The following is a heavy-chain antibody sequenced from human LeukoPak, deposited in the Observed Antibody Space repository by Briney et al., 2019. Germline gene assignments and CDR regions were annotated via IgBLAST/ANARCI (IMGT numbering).Heavy chain of an antibody. CDR1: GGSISSYY. CDR3: ARTYCGGDCPYYYYYYMDV. V-gene: IGHV4-4*07. J-gene: IGHJ6*03. D-gene: IGHD2-21*01. Sequence: SETLSLTCTVSGGSISSYYWSWIRQPAGKGLEWIGCIYTSGSTNYNPSLKSRVTMSVDTSKNQFSLKLSSVTAADTAVYYCARTYCGGDCPYYYYYYMDVWGKGTTVTVSS. CDR2: IYTSGST.